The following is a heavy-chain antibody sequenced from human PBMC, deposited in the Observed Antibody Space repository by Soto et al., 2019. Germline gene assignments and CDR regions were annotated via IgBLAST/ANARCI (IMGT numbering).Heavy chain of an antibody. Sequence: EVQLLESGGGLVQPGGSLRLSCAAYGFTFRSYAMSWVRQARGKGLEWVSSISSSSSYIYYADSVKGRCTISRDNAKNSLYLQWNSLRAKDTAVYYYTSEAGEEDYYYYGMGVWGQGTTDIV. CDR3: TSEAGEEDYYYYGMGV. CDR1: GFTFRSYA. J-gene: IGHJ6*02. CDR2: ISSSSSYI. V-gene: IGHV3-21*01.